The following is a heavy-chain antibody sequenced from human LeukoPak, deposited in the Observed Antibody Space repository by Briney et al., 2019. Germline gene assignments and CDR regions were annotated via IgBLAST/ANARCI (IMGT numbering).Heavy chain of an antibody. Sequence: SSETLSLTCTVSGGSISSYYWSWIRQPPGKGLEWIGSICYTGSTNYNPSLKSRVTISVDTSKNQFSLKLGSVTAADTAVYYCARAHFWSGYTIDYWGQGTPVTVSS. CDR3: ARAHFWSGYTIDY. CDR1: GGSISSYY. J-gene: IGHJ4*02. CDR2: ICYTGST. D-gene: IGHD3-3*02. V-gene: IGHV4-59*01.